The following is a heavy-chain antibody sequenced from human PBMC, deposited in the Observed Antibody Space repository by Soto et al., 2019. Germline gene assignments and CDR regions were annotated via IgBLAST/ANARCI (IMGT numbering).Heavy chain of an antibody. CDR3: ARAPLTRGIITHHYYLDV. V-gene: IGHV4-34*01. CDR2: INQSGNT. J-gene: IGHJ6*03. Sequence: SETLSLTCTIYGGSFNGYFWSWVRQSPGKGLEWIGEINQSGNTNYNPPLKSRVTISGDPSKNQFSLNLTYVTAADTAVYYCARAPLTRGIITHHYYLDVWGRGTTVTVSS. D-gene: IGHD3-10*01. CDR1: GGSFNGYF.